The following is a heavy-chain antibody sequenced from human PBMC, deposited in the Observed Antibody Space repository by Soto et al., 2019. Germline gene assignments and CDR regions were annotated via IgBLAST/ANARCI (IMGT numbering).Heavy chain of an antibody. Sequence: GASVKVSCKASVYTFTGYYMHWVRQAPGQGLEGMGWINPNSGGTNYAQKFQGRVTMTRDTSISTAYMELSRLGSDYSAVYYCARERVLWWWRTLGAFDIWGQGTMVTVSS. CDR3: ARERVLWWWRTLGAFDI. CDR2: INPNSGGT. D-gene: IGHD2-21*01. V-gene: IGHV1-2*02. CDR1: VYTFTGYY. J-gene: IGHJ3*02.